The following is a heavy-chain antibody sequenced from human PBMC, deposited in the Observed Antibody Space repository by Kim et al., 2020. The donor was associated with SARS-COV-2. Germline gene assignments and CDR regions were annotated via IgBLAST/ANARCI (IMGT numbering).Heavy chain of an antibody. Sequence: SVKVSCKASGGTFGTHAISWVRQAPGQGLEWMGGIIPMFGTTQYAQTFKDRVTISADESTSTAYMRLIRLTSEDTALYYCARTNYGGRWFDPWGQGTLVTVSS. CDR1: GGTFGTHA. J-gene: IGHJ5*02. CDR2: IIPMFGTT. V-gene: IGHV1-69*13. CDR3: ARTNYGGRWFDP. D-gene: IGHD4-17*01.